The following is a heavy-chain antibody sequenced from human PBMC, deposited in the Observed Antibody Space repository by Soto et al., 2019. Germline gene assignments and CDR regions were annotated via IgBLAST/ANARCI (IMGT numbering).Heavy chain of an antibody. D-gene: IGHD3-22*01. Sequence: SETLSLTCTVSGGSISSGGYYWSWIRQHPGKGLEWIGYIYYSGSTYYNPSLKSRVTISVDTSKNQFSLKLSSVTAADTAVYYCARNNPLNYYDSSGYLNWFDPWGQGTLVTVSS. CDR3: ARNNPLNYYDSSGYLNWFDP. CDR1: GGSISSGGYY. J-gene: IGHJ5*02. CDR2: IYYSGST. V-gene: IGHV4-31*03.